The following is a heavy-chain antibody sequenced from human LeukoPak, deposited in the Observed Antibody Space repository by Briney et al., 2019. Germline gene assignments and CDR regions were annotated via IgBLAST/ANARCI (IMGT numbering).Heavy chain of an antibody. V-gene: IGHV3-15*01. Sequence: WIRQPPGKGLEWIGRIKSKTDGGTTDYAAPVKGRFTISRDDSKNTLYLQMNSLKTEDTAVYYCTTREWRSSSWYSGVAEYFQHWGQGTLVTVSS. CDR2: IKSKTDGGTT. CDR3: TTREWRSSSWYSGVAEYFQH. J-gene: IGHJ1*01. D-gene: IGHD6-13*01.